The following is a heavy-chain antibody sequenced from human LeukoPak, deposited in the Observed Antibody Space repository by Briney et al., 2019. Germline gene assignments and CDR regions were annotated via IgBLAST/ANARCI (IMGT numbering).Heavy chain of an antibody. J-gene: IGHJ4*02. Sequence: SETLSLTCAVSGDSISSHYWSWIRQPPGKGLEWIGYIYDSGSTNYNPSLKSRVTISVDTSKNQFSLKLSSVTAADTAVYYCARFPRYWGQGILVTVSS. V-gene: IGHV4-59*11. CDR2: IYDSGST. CDR1: GDSISSHY. CDR3: ARFPRY.